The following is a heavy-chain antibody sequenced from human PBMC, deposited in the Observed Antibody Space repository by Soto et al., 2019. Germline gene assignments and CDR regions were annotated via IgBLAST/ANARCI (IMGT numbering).Heavy chain of an antibody. CDR2: IIPMFGTG. Sequence: QVQLVQSGAEVKKPGSSVRVSCKASGDTSDSFSISWVRQAPGQGLEWMGGIIPMFGTGNYAQKFQGRLPITADESTGTSYMDLKSLRSEDTAVYFCARENRDDNSGWYSSPDWFDPWGQGTLVTVSS. J-gene: IGHJ5*02. D-gene: IGHD6-19*01. V-gene: IGHV1-69*01. CDR1: GDTSDSFS. CDR3: ARENRDDNSGWYSSPDWFDP.